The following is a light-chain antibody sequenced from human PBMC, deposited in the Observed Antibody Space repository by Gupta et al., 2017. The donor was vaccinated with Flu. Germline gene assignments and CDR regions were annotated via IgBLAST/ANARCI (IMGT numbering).Light chain of an antibody. CDR3: QQYENWPPFT. Sequence: VMTQSPATLSVSPGERATLSCRASQSVSSHLAWYQQRPGQAPRLLMSGASTRDPGNPLRFSGSGYGTEFTLTIGGRQSEDFALYYGQQYENWPPFTCGHGTKVDIK. CDR1: QSVSSH. V-gene: IGKV3-15*01. CDR2: GAS. J-gene: IGKJ3*01.